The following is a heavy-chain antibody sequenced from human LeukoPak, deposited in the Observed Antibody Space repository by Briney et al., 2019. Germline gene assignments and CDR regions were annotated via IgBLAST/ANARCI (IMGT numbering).Heavy chain of an antibody. CDR1: GFIFSSYE. CDR3: AKGRYHLATVTLLDY. CDR2: ISGDSTTI. D-gene: IGHD4-17*01. V-gene: IGHV3-48*03. Sequence: GGSLRLSSAASGFIFSSYEMNWVRQAPGKGLEWVSYISGDSTTIYYADSVKGRFTISRDNAKNSLYLQMNSLRAEDKAVYYCAKGRYHLATVTLLDYWGQGTLVTVSS. J-gene: IGHJ4*02.